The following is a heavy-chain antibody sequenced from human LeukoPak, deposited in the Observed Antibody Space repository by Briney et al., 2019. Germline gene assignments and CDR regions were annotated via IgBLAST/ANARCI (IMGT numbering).Heavy chain of an antibody. CDR3: ARDRRIAAAGSFDY. V-gene: IGHV3-30*03. Sequence: GGSLRLSCVVSGVTISSHGMHWVRQAPGKGLEWVAVISYDGSDEYYADSVKGRFTISRDNSKNTVYLQMSSLRAEDTAVYYCARDRRIAAAGSFDYWGQGTLVTVSS. J-gene: IGHJ4*02. D-gene: IGHD6-13*01. CDR2: ISYDGSDE. CDR1: GVTISSHG.